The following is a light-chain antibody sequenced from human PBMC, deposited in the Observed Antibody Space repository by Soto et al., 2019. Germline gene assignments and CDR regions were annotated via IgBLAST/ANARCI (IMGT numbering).Light chain of an antibody. CDR1: SSDVGDYNY. Sequence: QSALTQPPSASGSAGQSVTISCTGTSSDVGDYNYVAWYQQHPGKAPKLLIYDVNKRPSGVPDRFSGSKSGNTASLTVSGLQVDDEADYHCSSFSASHGRIFGGGTKLTVL. CDR2: DVN. V-gene: IGLV2-8*01. J-gene: IGLJ2*01. CDR3: SSFSASHGRI.